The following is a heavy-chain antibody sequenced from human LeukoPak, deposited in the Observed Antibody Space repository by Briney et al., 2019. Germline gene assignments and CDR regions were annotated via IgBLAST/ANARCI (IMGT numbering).Heavy chain of an antibody. CDR3: ARESSGGYPDY. D-gene: IGHD1-26*01. CDR2: ISPNSGGT. J-gene: IGHJ4*02. V-gene: IGHV1-2*02. CDR1: GYSFTGYY. Sequence: ASVKVSCTASGYSFTGYYINWVRQAPGQGLEWMGWISPNSGGTNYAQKFQGRVTMTRDTSISTAYMELRGLRSDDTAVYYCARESSGGYPDYWGQGTLVSVSA.